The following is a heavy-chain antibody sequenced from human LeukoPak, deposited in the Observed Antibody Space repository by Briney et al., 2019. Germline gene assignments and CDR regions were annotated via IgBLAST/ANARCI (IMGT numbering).Heavy chain of an antibody. Sequence: GGSLRLSCAASGFTVSSNYMSWVRQAPGKGLEWVSVIYSGGSTYYADSVKGRFTISRDNSKNTLYLQMNSLRPEDSAVYCCAKDYGSAFDYWGQGTLVTVSS. V-gene: IGHV3-53*05. D-gene: IGHD3-10*01. J-gene: IGHJ4*02. CDR1: GFTVSSNY. CDR3: AKDYGSAFDY. CDR2: IYSGGST.